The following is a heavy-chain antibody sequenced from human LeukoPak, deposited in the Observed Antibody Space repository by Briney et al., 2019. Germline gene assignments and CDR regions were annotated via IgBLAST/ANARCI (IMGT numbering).Heavy chain of an antibody. CDR1: GYTFTSYY. D-gene: IGHD4-11*01. CDR2: INAGNGNT. J-gene: IGHJ6*03. CDR3: ARDGVAFDYSGRWGYYYYMDV. Sequence: ASVKVSCKASGYTFTSYYMHWVRQAPGQGLEWMGWINAGNGNTKYSQEFQGRVTITRDTSASTAYMELSSLRSEDMAVYYCARDGVAFDYSGRWGYYYYMDVWGKGTTVTVSS. V-gene: IGHV1-3*03.